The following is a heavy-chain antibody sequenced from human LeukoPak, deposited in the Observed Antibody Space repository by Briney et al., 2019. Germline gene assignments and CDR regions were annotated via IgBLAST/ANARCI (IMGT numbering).Heavy chain of an antibody. D-gene: IGHD1-26*01. V-gene: IGHV1-2*02. J-gene: IGHJ3*02. CDR1: EYTFTGYY. Sequence: ASVKVSCKASEYTFTGYYMHWVGQAPGQGLEWMRWINPNSGGTNYAQKLQGRVTMTRTTSISTGYMELSRTRSDDTAVYYCARCPSGYDDFYIWGQGTMVTVSS. CDR3: ARCPSGYDDFYI. CDR2: INPNSGGT.